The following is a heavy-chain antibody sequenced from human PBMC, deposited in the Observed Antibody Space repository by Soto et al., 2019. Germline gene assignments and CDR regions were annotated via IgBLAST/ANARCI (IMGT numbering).Heavy chain of an antibody. V-gene: IGHV3-30*18. CDR1: VFTFSSYG. D-gene: IGHD3-22*01. Sequence: PGGSLRLSCAASVFTFSSYGMHWVRQAPGKGLEWVAVISYDGSNKYYADSVKGRFTISRYNSKNTLYLQMNSLRAEDTAVYYCAKDPTRITMIVVVFPKSLGLYGMDFWGQGTTVTVSS. CDR3: AKDPTRITMIVVVFPKSLGLYGMDF. CDR2: ISYDGSNK. J-gene: IGHJ6*02.